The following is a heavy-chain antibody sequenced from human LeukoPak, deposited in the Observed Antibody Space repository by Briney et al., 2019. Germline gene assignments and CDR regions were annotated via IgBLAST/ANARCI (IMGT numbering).Heavy chain of an antibody. J-gene: IGHJ5*02. V-gene: IGHV1-18*01. D-gene: IGHD3-10*01. CDR3: ARDGRHRLLWVGEFEGGWFDP. CDR2: ISAYNGNT. Sequence: ASVKVSCKASGYTFTSYGISWVRQAPGQGLEWMGWISAYNGNTKYTQKFQGRVTMTRDTSTSTAYMELRSLRSDDTAIYYCARDGRHRLLWVGEFEGGWFDPWGQGTLVTVSS. CDR1: GYTFTSYG.